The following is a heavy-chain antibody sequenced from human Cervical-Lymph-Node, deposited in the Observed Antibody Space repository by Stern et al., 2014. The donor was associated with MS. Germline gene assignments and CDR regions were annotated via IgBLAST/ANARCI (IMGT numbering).Heavy chain of an antibody. D-gene: IGHD2-15*01. J-gene: IGHJ4*02. Sequence: QVQLMQSGAEVKKPGSSVKVSCKASGGTFNNHVISWVRQARGQGLEWMGGIVPLFGTPDYARKVQGRVPITADKSARTVHMVPSSLHREDTGIYYCANRDMGYPYGRHAYWGQGTLVTV. CDR3: ANRDMGYPYGRHAY. CDR2: IVPLFGTP. V-gene: IGHV1-69*06. CDR1: GGTFNNHV.